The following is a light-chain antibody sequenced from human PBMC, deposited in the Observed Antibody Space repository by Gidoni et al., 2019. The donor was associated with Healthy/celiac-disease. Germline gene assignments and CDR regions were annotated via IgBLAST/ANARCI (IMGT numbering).Light chain of an antibody. CDR1: QSISSY. V-gene: IGKV1-39*01. J-gene: IGKJ3*01. CDR3: QQSYSTLLFT. CDR2: AAS. Sequence: SSLSASVGDRVTITCRASQSISSYLNWYQQKPGKAPKLLIYAASSLQSGVPSRFSGSGSGTDFTLTISSLQPEDFATYYCQQSYSTLLFTFXPXTKVDIK.